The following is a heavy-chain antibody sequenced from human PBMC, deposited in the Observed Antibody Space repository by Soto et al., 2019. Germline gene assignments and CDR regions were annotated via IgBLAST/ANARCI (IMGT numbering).Heavy chain of an antibody. Sequence: PSETLSLTCTVSSGSISSYFWSWIRQAPWKGLEWIAFKYDTGSTNYNPPPLKGRVSISVDASKNQISLTVNSVTAADTAVYYCARGWSSSWPYWGQGILVTGSS. CDR2: KYDTGST. CDR3: ARGWSSSWPY. D-gene: IGHD6-13*01. J-gene: IGHJ4*02. V-gene: IGHV4-59*01. CDR1: SGSISSYF.